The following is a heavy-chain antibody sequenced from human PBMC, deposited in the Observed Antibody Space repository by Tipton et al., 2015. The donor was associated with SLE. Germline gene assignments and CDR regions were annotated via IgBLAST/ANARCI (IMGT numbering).Heavy chain of an antibody. J-gene: IGHJ6*03. CDR1: GGSISSSSYY. D-gene: IGHD3-22*01. Sequence: LRLSCTVSGGSISSSSYYWGWIRQPPGKGLEWIGSIYYSGSTYDNPPLKRRVTISVDTSKNQFSLKLSSVTAADTAVYYCARGSAVITSGYYYYYMDIWGKGTTVTVSS. CDR3: ARGSAVITSGYYYYYMDI. V-gene: IGHV4-39*07. CDR2: IYYSGST.